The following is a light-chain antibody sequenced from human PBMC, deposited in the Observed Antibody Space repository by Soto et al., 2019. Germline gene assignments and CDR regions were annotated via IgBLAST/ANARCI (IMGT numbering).Light chain of an antibody. CDR1: QSISSN. CDR2: GAS. J-gene: IGKJ5*01. V-gene: IGKV3D-15*01. CDR3: QQYNYLIT. Sequence: EIVLTQFPGTLSVSPGDRVTLSCRASQSISSNLAWYQHKPGQAPRLLIHGASTRATGVPARISGSGSGTEFTLTISRLEPEDFAVYFCQQYNYLITFGQGTRLEIK.